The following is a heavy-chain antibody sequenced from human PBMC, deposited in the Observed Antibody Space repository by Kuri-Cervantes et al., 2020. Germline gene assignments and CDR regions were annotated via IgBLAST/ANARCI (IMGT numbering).Heavy chain of an antibody. CDR1: GYTFTSYG. CDR3: ASRGYSYGYDYYYGMDV. J-gene: IGHJ6*02. D-gene: IGHD5-18*01. Sequence: ASVKVSCKASGYTFTSYGISWVRQAPGQGLEWMGIINPSGGSTSYAQKFQGRVTMTRDTSTSTVYMELSSLRSEDTAVYYCASRGYSYGYDYYYGMDVWGQGTRVTVSS. V-gene: IGHV1-46*01. CDR2: INPSGGST.